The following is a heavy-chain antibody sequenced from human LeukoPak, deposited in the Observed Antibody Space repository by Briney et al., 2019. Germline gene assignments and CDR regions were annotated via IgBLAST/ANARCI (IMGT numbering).Heavy chain of an antibody. CDR1: GFTFSSYW. CDR3: ARDSGDPPFAYYYGMDV. J-gene: IGHJ6*02. D-gene: IGHD7-27*01. Sequence: GGSLRLSCAASGFTFSSYWMSWVRQAPGKGLEWVANIKQDGSEKYYVDSVKGRFTISRDNAKNSLYLQMNSLRAEDTAVYYCARDSGDPPFAYYYGMDVWGQGTTVTVSS. V-gene: IGHV3-7*05. CDR2: IKQDGSEK.